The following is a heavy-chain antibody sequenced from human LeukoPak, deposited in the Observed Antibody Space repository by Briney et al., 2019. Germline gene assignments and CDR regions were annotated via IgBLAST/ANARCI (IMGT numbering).Heavy chain of an antibody. CDR3: ARVPHVVAAAGLDY. CDR1: GYTFTSYG. Sequence: GASVKVSCKASGYTFTSYGISWVRQAPGQGLEWMGWISAYNGNTNYAQKLQGRVTMTTDTSTSTAYMELRSLRSDDTAVYYCARVPHVVAAAGLDYWGQGTLVTVSS. V-gene: IGHV1-18*01. J-gene: IGHJ4*02. CDR2: ISAYNGNT. D-gene: IGHD6-13*01.